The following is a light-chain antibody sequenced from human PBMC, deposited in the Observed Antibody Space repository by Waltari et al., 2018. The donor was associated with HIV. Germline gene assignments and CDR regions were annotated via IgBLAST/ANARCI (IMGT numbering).Light chain of an antibody. CDR3: AAWDDSLDGWV. Sequence: PVLTQPPPASGPPAQSVTIPVSGAVYNFGSNHENWYQQFPGTAPKLLIYINSQRPSGVPDRFSGSKSGTSASLAISGLQSEDEAVYYCAAWDDSLDGWVFGGGTNLTVL. CDR1: VYNFGSNH. CDR2: INS. V-gene: IGLV1-44*01. J-gene: IGLJ3*02.